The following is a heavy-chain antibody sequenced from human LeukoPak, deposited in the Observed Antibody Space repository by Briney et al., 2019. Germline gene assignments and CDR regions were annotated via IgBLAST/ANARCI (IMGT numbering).Heavy chain of an antibody. D-gene: IGHD6-13*01. V-gene: IGHV1-2*02. CDR2: INPNSGGT. Sequence: ASVKVSCKASGYTFTSYFMHWVRQAPGQGLEWMGWINPNSGGTNYAQKFQGRVTMTRDTSISTAYMELSRLRSDDTAVYYCARDDSSSWHHLFRLGYMDVWGKGTTVTVSS. CDR1: GYTFTSYF. CDR3: ARDDSSSWHHLFRLGYMDV. J-gene: IGHJ6*03.